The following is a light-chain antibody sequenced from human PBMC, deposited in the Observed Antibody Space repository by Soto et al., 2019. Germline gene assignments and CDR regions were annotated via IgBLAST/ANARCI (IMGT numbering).Light chain of an antibody. CDR1: QSISAW. CDR2: QAS. Sequence: DIQMTQSHSILSASVGDRVAITCRASQSISAWVAWYQQKAGKAPKLLIYQASLLESGVPSRFSGSGSGTEFTLTISSLQPDDLATYYCQQYNSSPWTFGQGTKGEIK. CDR3: QQYNSSPWT. V-gene: IGKV1-5*03. J-gene: IGKJ1*01.